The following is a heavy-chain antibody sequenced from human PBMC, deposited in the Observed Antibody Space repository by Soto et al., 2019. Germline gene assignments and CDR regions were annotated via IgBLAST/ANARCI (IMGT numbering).Heavy chain of an antibody. D-gene: IGHD6-19*01. V-gene: IGHV3-33*01. CDR1: GFTFSSYG. CDR3: ARDQQWLVRFYFDF. Sequence: QVQLVESGGGVVQPGNSLRLSCAASGFTFSSYGMHWVRQAPGKGLEWVAVIWYDGSNKDYADSVKGRFTISRDNSKNTLYLQMNRLRAEDTAVYYCARDQQWLVRFYFDFCGQGTLVTVSS. CDR2: IWYDGSNK. J-gene: IGHJ4*02.